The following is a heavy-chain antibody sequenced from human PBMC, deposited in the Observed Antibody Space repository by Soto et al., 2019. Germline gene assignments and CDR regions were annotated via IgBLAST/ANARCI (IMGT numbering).Heavy chain of an antibody. J-gene: IGHJ4*02. CDR3: ARDRGVGATTDY. Sequence: QVQLQESGPGLVKPSQTLSLTCTVSGDSISSGDYYWSWIRQPPGKGLEWIGYIYYSGSTYYNPSLKSRVTISVDTSKNQFSLKLSSVTATDTAVYYCARDRGVGATTDYWGQGTLVTVSS. CDR2: IYYSGST. D-gene: IGHD1-26*01. V-gene: IGHV4-30-4*01. CDR1: GDSISSGDYY.